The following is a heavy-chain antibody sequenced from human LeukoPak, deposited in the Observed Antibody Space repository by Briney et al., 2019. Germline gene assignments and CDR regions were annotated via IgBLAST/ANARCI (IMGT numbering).Heavy chain of an antibody. CDR1: GFTFSSYR. CDR3: ARDRRRFLEWLLYDY. J-gene: IGHJ4*02. CDR2: ISSSSSTI. D-gene: IGHD3-3*01. Sequence: PGGSLRLSCAASGFTFSSYRMNWIRQAPGKGLELVSYISSSSSTIYYADSVKGRFTISRDNAKNSLYLQMNSLRAEDTAVYYCARDRRRFLEWLLYDYWGQGTLVTVSS. V-gene: IGHV3-48*01.